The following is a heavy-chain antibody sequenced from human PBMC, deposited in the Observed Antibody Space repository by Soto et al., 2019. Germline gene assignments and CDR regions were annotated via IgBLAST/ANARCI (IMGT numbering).Heavy chain of an antibody. CDR3: ARDPGAYDFWSGYGPYGMDV. J-gene: IGHJ6*02. CDR1: GYSISSGYY. Sequence: SETLSITCAVSGYSISSGYYWGWIRQPPGKGLEWIGNIYHTGITYYNPSLKSRVTISIDTSKNQFSLKLSSVTAADTAVYYCARDPGAYDFWSGYGPYGMDVWGHGTTVTVSS. D-gene: IGHD3-3*01. CDR2: IYHTGIT. V-gene: IGHV4-38-2*02.